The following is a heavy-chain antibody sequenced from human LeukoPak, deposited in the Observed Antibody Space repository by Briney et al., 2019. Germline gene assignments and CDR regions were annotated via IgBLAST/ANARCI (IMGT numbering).Heavy chain of an antibody. CDR2: IYYSGST. J-gene: IGHJ4*02. CDR3: ARESRGWYGGNSEAFDY. V-gene: IGHV4-59*01. D-gene: IGHD4-23*01. CDR1: GGSISGYY. Sequence: PSETLSLTCTVSGGSISGYYWSWIRQPPGKGLERIGYIYYSGSTNYNPSLKSRVTISVDTSKNQFSLKLSSVTAADTAVYYCARESRGWYGGNSEAFDYWGQGTLVTVSS.